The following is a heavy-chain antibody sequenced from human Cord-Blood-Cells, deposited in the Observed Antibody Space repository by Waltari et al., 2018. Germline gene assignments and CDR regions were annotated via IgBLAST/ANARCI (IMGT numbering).Heavy chain of an antibody. CDR3: ARLSDPVEQLAEYFQH. V-gene: IGHV5-51*03. CDR1: GYSFTSYW. CDR2: IYPGDSDT. D-gene: IGHD6-6*01. Sequence: EVQLVQSGAEVKKPGESLKISCKGSGYSFTSYWIGWGRQMPGKGLEWMGIIYPGDSDTRYSPSFQGQVTISADKSISTAYLQWSSLKASDTAMYYCARLSDPVEQLAEYFQHWGQGTLVTVSS. J-gene: IGHJ1*01.